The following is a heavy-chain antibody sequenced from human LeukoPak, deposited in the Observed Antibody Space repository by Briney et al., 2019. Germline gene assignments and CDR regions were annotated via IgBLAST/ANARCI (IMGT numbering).Heavy chain of an antibody. Sequence: ASVNVSCKASGGTFSSYAISWVRQAPGQGLEWMGGIIPIFGTANYAQKFQGRVTITADKSTSTAYMELSSLRSEDTAVYYCASPRRDTAMARAFDIWGQGTMVTVSS. CDR1: GGTFSSYA. CDR3: ASPRRDTAMARAFDI. D-gene: IGHD5-18*01. V-gene: IGHV1-69*06. J-gene: IGHJ3*02. CDR2: IIPIFGTA.